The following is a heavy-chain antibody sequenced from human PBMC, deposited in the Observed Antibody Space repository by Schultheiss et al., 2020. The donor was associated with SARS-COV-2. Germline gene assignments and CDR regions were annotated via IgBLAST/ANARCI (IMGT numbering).Heavy chain of an antibody. V-gene: IGHV3-48*02. D-gene: IGHD2-8*01. CDR1: GFTFSSYS. CDR2: ISSSSSTI. CDR3: ARDGAPDIVLMVYAIRYYYYGMDV. J-gene: IGHJ6*02. Sequence: GSLRLSCAASGFTFSSYSMNWVRQAPGKGLEWVSYISSSSSTIYYADSVKGRFTISRDNAKNSLYLQMNSLRDEDTAVYYCARDGAPDIVLMVYAIRYYYYGMDVWGQGTTVTVSS.